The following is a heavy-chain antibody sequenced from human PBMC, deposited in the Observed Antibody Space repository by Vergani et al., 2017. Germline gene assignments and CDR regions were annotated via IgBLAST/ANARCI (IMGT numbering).Heavy chain of an antibody. V-gene: IGHV1-2*04. Sequence: QVQLVQSGAEVKKPGASVKVSCKASGYTFTGYYMHWVRQAPGQGLEWMGWINPNSGGTNYAQKFQGWVTMTRDTSISTAYMELSRLRSDDTAGYYCARDHAGDYDILTGWGPFDYWGQGTLVTVSS. J-gene: IGHJ4*02. CDR3: ARDHAGDYDILTGWGPFDY. D-gene: IGHD3-9*01. CDR1: GYTFTGYY. CDR2: INPNSGGT.